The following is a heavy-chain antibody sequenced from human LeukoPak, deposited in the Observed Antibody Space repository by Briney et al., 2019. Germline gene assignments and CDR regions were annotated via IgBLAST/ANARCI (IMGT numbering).Heavy chain of an antibody. J-gene: IGHJ4*02. D-gene: IGHD3-22*01. CDR3: ATYYDSSGYKLDY. CDR2: IYHSGST. V-gene: IGHV4-4*02. Sequence: SETLSLTCAVSGGSISSNNWWSWVRQPPGKGLEWIGEIYHSGSTNYNPSLKSRVTISVDKSKNQFSLKLSPVTAADTAVYYCATYYDSSGYKLDYWGQGTLVTVSS. CDR1: GGSISSNNW.